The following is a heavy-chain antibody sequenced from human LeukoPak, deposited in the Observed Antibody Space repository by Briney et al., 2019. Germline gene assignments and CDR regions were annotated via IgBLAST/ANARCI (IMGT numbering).Heavy chain of an antibody. Sequence: GGSLRLSCAASGFTFSSYAMSWVRQAPGKGLEWVSAISGSGGSTYHADSVKGRFTISRDNSKNTLYLQMNSLRAEDTAVYYCANQAGHGFYYFDYWGQGTLVTVSS. J-gene: IGHJ4*02. CDR1: GFTFSSYA. D-gene: IGHD5-24*01. CDR2: ISGSGGST. CDR3: ANQAGHGFYYFDY. V-gene: IGHV3-23*01.